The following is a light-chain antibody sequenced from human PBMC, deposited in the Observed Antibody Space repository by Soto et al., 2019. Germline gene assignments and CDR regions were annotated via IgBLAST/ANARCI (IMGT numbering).Light chain of an antibody. CDR3: GTYDSSLRDGV. CDR2: DNN. J-gene: IGLJ1*01. CDR1: SSNIENYY. V-gene: IGLV1-51*01. Sequence: QSVLTQPPSVSAAPGQKVTISWSGSSSNIENYYVSWYQQLPGTAPKLLIYDNNKRPSGIPDRFSGSKSGTSATLDITGLQTGDEADYYCGTYDSSLRDGVFGTGTKVTVL.